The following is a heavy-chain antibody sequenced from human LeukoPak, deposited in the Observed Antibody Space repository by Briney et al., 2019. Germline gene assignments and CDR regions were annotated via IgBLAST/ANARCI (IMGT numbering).Heavy chain of an antibody. V-gene: IGHV4-30-4*08. J-gene: IGHJ4*02. D-gene: IGHD5-12*01. CDR1: GGSISSGDYY. CDR2: IYYSGTT. Sequence: SQTLSLTCTVSGGSISSGDYYWTWIRQPPGKGLEWIGYIYYSGTTYYNPSLKSRVTISVDTSKNQFSLMLSSVTAANTAVYYGARDEWSGYDLDYWGQGTLVTVSS. CDR3: ARDEWSGYDLDY.